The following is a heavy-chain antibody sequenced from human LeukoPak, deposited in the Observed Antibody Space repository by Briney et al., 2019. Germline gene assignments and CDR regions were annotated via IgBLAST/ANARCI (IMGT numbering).Heavy chain of an antibody. Sequence: GASVKVSCMASGYTFTSYGISWVRQAPGQGLEWMGWISAYNGNTNYAQKLQGRVTMTTDTSTSTAYMELRSLRSDDTAVYYCARDRGRGSSSWYPYWGQGTLVTVSS. V-gene: IGHV1-18*01. CDR3: ARDRGRGSSSWYPY. J-gene: IGHJ4*02. D-gene: IGHD6-13*01. CDR2: ISAYNGNT. CDR1: GYTFTSYG.